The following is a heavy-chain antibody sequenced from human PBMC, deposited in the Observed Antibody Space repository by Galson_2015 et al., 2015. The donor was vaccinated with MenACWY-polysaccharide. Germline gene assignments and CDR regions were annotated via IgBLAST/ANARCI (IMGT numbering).Heavy chain of an antibody. V-gene: IGHV3-23*01. Sequence: SLRLSCAASGFTFSSYAMAWVRQAPGKGLEWVSSITGSGGSTYYADSVKGRFTFSRDNSKNTVYLQLTSLRAEDTALYYCAKYSAPTTPYVHYRGQGTLLTVSS. CDR2: ITGSGGST. CDR3: AKYSAPTTPYVHY. J-gene: IGHJ4*02. D-gene: IGHD2/OR15-2a*01. CDR1: GFTFSSYA.